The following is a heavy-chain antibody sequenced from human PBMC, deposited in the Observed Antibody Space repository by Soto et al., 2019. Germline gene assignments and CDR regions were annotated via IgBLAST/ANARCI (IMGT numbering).Heavy chain of an antibody. CDR3: ARAESEIGTTVY. CDR1: GGSISSYY. Sequence: QVQLQESGPGLVKPSETLSLTCTVSGGSISSYYWRWIRQPPGKGLEWIGYIYYSGSTNYNPSLKSRVTISVDTSKNQFSLKLSSVTAADTAVYYCARAESEIGTTVYWGQGTLVTVSS. D-gene: IGHD1-7*01. V-gene: IGHV4-59*01. J-gene: IGHJ4*02. CDR2: IYYSGST.